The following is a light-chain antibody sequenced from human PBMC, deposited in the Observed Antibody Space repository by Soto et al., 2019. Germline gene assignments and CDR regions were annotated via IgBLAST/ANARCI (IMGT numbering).Light chain of an antibody. CDR1: SSDVGGYNY. CDR3: SSYAGSSNFV. CDR2: EVS. V-gene: IGLV2-8*01. J-gene: IGLJ1*01. Sequence: QSALTQPPSASGSPGQSVTISCTGTSSDVGGYNYVSWYQQHPGKAPKLMIYEVSKRPSGVPARFSGSKSGNTASLTVSGLQAEDEADYYCSSYAGSSNFVFGTGTKVTVL.